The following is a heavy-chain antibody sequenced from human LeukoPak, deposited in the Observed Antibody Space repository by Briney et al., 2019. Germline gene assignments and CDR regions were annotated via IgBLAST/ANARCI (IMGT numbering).Heavy chain of an antibody. D-gene: IGHD3-22*01. V-gene: IGHV1-3*01. Sequence: ASVKVSCKASGYTFTDYGMHWVRQAPGQRPEWVAWINAGNGNAKYSQKFQGRVTITRDTSASTAYMELSSLRSEDTAVYYCARVPLHDRNDYYYPHWGQGTVVTVSS. CDR2: INAGNGNA. CDR1: GYTFTDYG. CDR3: ARVPLHDRNDYYYPH. J-gene: IGHJ1*01.